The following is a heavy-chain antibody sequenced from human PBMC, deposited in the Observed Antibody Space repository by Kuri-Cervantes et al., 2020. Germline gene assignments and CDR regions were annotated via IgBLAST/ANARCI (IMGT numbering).Heavy chain of an antibody. CDR2: ISSSSSYI. CDR3: AKGTYGDYNYYYGMDV. V-gene: IGHV3-21*01. CDR1: GFTFSSYS. D-gene: IGHD4-17*01. Sequence: GESLMISWAAAGFTFSSYSMNWVRQAPGKGLEWVSSISSSSSYIYYADSVKGRFTISRDNAKNSLYLQMNSLRAEDTAVYYCAKGTYGDYNYYYGMDVWGQGTTVTVSS. J-gene: IGHJ6*02.